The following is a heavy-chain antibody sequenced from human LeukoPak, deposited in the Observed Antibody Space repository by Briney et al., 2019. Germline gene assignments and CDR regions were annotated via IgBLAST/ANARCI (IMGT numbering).Heavy chain of an antibody. CDR2: IYYSGSN. CDR3: ARHLVRLCLVFDY. Sequence: PSESLSLTCTVSGGSISSSSYYWGWIRQPPGKGLEWIGSIYYSGSNYYNPSLKSRVTISVDTSKNQFSLKLSSVTAADTAVYYCARHLVRLCLVFDYWGQGTLVSVST. J-gene: IGHJ4*02. CDR1: GGSISSSSYY. D-gene: IGHD6-19*01. V-gene: IGHV4-39*01.